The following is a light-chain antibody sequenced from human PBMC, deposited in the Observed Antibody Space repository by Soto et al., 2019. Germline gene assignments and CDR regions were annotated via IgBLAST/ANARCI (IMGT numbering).Light chain of an antibody. CDR2: DAS. Sequence: EIVLTQSPATLSLSPGERATLSCRASQSVSSYLAWYQQKPGQAPRLLIYDASTRATGIPARFSGSGSGTDFTLPISSLEPEDFAVYYCRQRSNWLAITFGQGTRLEIK. V-gene: IGKV3-11*01. CDR1: QSVSSY. J-gene: IGKJ5*01. CDR3: RQRSNWLAIT.